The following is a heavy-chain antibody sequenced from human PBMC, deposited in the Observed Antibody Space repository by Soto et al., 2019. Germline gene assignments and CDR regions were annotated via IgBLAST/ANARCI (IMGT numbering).Heavy chain of an antibody. D-gene: IGHD6-13*01. CDR3: ARGQGAAAGHSNFDY. CDR1: GGSISGTTYS. Sequence: QLQLQESGSGLVKPSQTLSLTCAVSGGSISGTTYSWSWSRQPPGKGLEWIGYIYDSGNTYYNPTLKRKFPISVDRSKSQFSVKVSSVTAADTAVYYCARGQGAAAGHSNFDYWGQGALVTVSS. J-gene: IGHJ4*02. V-gene: IGHV4-30-2*01. CDR2: IYDSGNT.